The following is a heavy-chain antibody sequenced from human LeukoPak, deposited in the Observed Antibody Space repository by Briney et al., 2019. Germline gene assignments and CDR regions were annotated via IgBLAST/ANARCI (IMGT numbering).Heavy chain of an antibody. CDR2: IWYDGSNK. CDR1: GFTFSSYG. D-gene: IGHD3-3*01. CDR3: AKDSDFWSGYSDY. V-gene: IGHV3-33*06. Sequence: QAGGSLRLSCAASGFTFSSYGMHWVRQAPGKGLEWVAVIWYDGSNKYYADSVKGRFTISRDNSKNTLYLQMNSLRAEDTAVYYCAKDSDFWSGYSDYWGQGTLVTVSS. J-gene: IGHJ4*02.